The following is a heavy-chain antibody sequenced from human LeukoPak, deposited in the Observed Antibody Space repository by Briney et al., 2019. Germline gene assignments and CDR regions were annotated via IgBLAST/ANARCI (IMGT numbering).Heavy chain of an antibody. Sequence: GGSLRLSCAASGFTFSSSAMSWVRQAPGKGLEWVSAISNNGGYTYYADSVKGRFTISRDNSKNTLYLQMNSLRAEDTAVYYCARDLDGDYAFDYWGQGTLVTVSS. CDR3: ARDLDGDYAFDY. J-gene: IGHJ4*02. CDR1: GFTFSSSA. V-gene: IGHV3-23*01. CDR2: ISNNGGYT. D-gene: IGHD4-17*01.